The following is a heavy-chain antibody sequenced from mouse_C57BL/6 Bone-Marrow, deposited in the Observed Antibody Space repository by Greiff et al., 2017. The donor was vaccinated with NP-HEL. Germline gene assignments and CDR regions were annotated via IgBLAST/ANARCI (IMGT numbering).Heavy chain of an antibody. CDR1: GFTFSSYA. D-gene: IGHD2-4*01. V-gene: IGHV5-4*03. CDR3: ARGDYDDAMDY. CDR2: ISDGGSFT. J-gene: IGHJ4*01. Sequence: VTLMESGGGLVKPGWSLKLSCAASGFTFSSYALSWVRPTPEKRLEWVATISDGGSFTYYPYNVKVRFTISRDNAKNNLYRQMSHLKSEDTAMYYCARGDYDDAMDYWGQGTSVTVSS.